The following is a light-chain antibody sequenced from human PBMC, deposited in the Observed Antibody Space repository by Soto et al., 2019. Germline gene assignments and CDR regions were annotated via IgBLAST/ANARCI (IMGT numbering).Light chain of an antibody. CDR2: GAS. V-gene: IGKV3-15*01. CDR3: QQYYDWLTWT. CDR1: QSISRN. Sequence: EIVMTQSPATLSVSPGERATLSCRAGQSISRNLAWYRQKPGQAPRLLIYGASTRATGIPARFSGSGSGTDFTLTISSLQSEDFAIYYCQQYYDWLTWTFGQGTKVEI. J-gene: IGKJ1*01.